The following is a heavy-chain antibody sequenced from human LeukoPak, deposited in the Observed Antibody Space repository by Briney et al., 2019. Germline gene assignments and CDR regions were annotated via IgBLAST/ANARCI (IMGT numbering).Heavy chain of an antibody. CDR3: ATVLGGVDY. CDR2: INHSGST. Sequence: PSETLSLTCAVYGGSFSGYYWSWIRQPPGKGLEWIGEINHSGSTNYNPSLKSRVTISVDTSKNQFSLKLSPVTAADTAVYYCATVLGGVDYWGQGTLVTVSS. J-gene: IGHJ4*02. V-gene: IGHV4-34*01. D-gene: IGHD3-10*01. CDR1: GGSFSGYY.